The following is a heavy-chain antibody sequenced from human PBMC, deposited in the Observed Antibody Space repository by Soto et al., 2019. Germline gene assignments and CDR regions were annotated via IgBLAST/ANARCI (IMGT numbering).Heavy chain of an antibody. V-gene: IGHV4-31*03. CDR1: GGSITSGGYY. J-gene: IGHJ4*02. D-gene: IGHD3-10*01. Sequence: SETLSLTCTVSGGSITSGGYYWSWIRQHPGKGLEWLGYIYDSGSTFYNPSLKSRITLSVDTSKNQFSLKLSSVTVADTAVYFCARKQAGYFYGIDYWGQGTLGTVSS. CDR2: IYDSGST. CDR3: ARKQAGYFYGIDY.